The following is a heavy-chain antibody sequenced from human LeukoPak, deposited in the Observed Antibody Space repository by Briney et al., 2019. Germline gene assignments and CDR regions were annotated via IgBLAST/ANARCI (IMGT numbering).Heavy chain of an antibody. CDR2: IKQDGSEK. CDR3: AREGYSYGFIGPYYFDY. Sequence: GGSLRLSCAASGFTFSSYWMSWVRQAPGKGLEWVANIKQDGSEKYYVDSVKGRFTISRDNAKNSLYLQMNSLRAEDTAVYYCAREGYSYGFIGPYYFDYWGQGTLDTVSS. CDR1: GFTFSSYW. V-gene: IGHV3-7*01. D-gene: IGHD5-18*01. J-gene: IGHJ4*02.